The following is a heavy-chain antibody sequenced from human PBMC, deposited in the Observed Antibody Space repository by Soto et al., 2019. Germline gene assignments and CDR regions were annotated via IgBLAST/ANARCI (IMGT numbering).Heavy chain of an antibody. CDR3: ATLAARYYYYYGMDV. CDR1: GGSFSGYY. V-gene: IGHV4-34*01. CDR2: INHSGST. D-gene: IGHD6-6*01. Sequence: SETLSLTCAVYGGSFSGYYWSWIRQPPGKGLEWIGEINHSGSTNYNPSLKSRVTISVDTSKNQFSLKLSSVTAADTAVYYCATLAARYYYYYGMDVWGQGTTVTVS. J-gene: IGHJ6*02.